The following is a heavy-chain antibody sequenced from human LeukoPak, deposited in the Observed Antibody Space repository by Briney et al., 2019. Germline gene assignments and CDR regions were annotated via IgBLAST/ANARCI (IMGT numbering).Heavy chain of an antibody. D-gene: IGHD2-2*01. V-gene: IGHV4-59*01. CDR3: VRTIVVVPAYYFDY. J-gene: IGHJ4*02. CDR2: IYYSGST. CDR1: GGSISSYY. Sequence: PSETLSLTCTVSGGSISSYYWCWIWQRPGKGLEWIGYIYYSGSTNYNPSLKSRVTISVDTSKNQFSLKLSSVTAADTAVYYCVRTIVVVPAYYFDYWGQGTLVTVSS.